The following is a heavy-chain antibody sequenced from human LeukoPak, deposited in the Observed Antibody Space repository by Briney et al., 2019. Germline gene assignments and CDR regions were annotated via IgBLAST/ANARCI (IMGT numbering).Heavy chain of an antibody. V-gene: IGHV3-48*04. Sequence: GSLRLSCAASGFTFSSYSMNWVRQAPGKGLEWVSYISSSSSTIYYADSVKGRFTISRDNAKNSLYLQMNSLRAEDTAVYYCARGRGWFDPWGQGTLVTVSS. J-gene: IGHJ5*02. CDR3: ARGRGWFDP. CDR2: ISSSSSTI. CDR1: GFTFSSYS.